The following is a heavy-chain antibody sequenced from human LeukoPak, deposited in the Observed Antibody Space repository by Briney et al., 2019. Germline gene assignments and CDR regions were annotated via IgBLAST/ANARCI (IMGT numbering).Heavy chain of an antibody. V-gene: IGHV3-30*18. CDR3: AKDHGHSSGYYPGY. D-gene: IGHD3-22*01. CDR2: ISYDGSNK. J-gene: IGHJ4*02. Sequence: GGSLRLSCAASGFIFNSSGMHWVRQAPGKGLEWVALISYDGSNKYYVDSVKGRFTISRDNPNNTLYLQMNSLRADDTAVYYCAKDHGHSSGYYPGYWGQGTLVTVSS. CDR1: GFIFNSSG.